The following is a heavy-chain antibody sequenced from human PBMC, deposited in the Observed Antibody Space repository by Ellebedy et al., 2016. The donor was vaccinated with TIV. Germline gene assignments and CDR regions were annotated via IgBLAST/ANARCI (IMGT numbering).Heavy chain of an antibody. CDR3: ARDCCSSWYNWYFDL. V-gene: IGHV1-3*01. D-gene: IGHD6-13*01. CDR1: GYTFTSYA. J-gene: IGHJ2*01. Sequence: ASVKVSCXASGYTFTSYAMHWVRQAPGQRLEWMGWINAGNGNTKYSQKFQGRVTITRDTSASTAYMELSSLRSEDTAVYYCARDCCSSWYNWYFDLWGRGTLVTVSS. CDR2: INAGNGNT.